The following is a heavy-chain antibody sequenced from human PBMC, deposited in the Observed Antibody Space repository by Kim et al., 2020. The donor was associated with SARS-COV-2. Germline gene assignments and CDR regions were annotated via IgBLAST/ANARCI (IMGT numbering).Heavy chain of an antibody. D-gene: IGHD3-9*01. Sequence: GGSLRLSCAASGFTFSNYVMHWVRQAPGKGLEWVAVISYDGSNKYFVDSVKGRFTISRDNSRNTLFLQMNSLRAEDTAVYYCAKVGNILTGYYDPSPFQYWGQGTLVTVSS. CDR3: AKVGNILTGYYDPSPFQY. CDR2: ISYDGSNK. CDR1: GFTFSNYV. V-gene: IGHV3-30*18. J-gene: IGHJ4*02.